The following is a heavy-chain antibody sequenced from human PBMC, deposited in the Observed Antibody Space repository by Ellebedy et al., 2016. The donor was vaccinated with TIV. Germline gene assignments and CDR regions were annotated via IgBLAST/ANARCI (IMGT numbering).Heavy chain of an antibody. Sequence: ASVKVSCKASGYTFSSYGINWVRQATGQGLEWMGWISAYNGDTYYAQNLQGRVTMTTDTSTTTAYMELRSLRSEDTAVYYWARDPGVGSPAEYWGQGTLVTVSS. D-gene: IGHD2-8*01. CDR1: GYTFSSYG. CDR2: ISAYNGDT. CDR3: ARDPGVGSPAEY. V-gene: IGHV1-18*01. J-gene: IGHJ4*02.